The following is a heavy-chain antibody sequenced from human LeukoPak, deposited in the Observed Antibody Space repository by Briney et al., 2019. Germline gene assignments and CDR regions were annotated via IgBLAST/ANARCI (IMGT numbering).Heavy chain of an antibody. D-gene: IGHD3-10*01. CDR1: VFTFSDSY. Sequence: GGSLRLSCVASVFTFSDSYMSWICPTPGKGLEWVSYIDLSGRSTYYADSVRGRFTISRDNAKKSLYLQMNTLKAEDTAMYYCARGHFGLDYWGQGTLVTVSS. CDR3: ARGHFGLDY. J-gene: IGHJ4*02. V-gene: IGHV3-11*01. CDR2: IDLSGRST.